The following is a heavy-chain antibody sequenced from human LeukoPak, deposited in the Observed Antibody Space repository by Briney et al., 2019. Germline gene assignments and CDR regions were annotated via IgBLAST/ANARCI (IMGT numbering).Heavy chain of an antibody. D-gene: IGHD3-22*01. V-gene: IGHV1-69*13. CDR1: GYTLTELS. J-gene: IGHJ6*02. CDR2: IIPIFGTA. Sequence: GASVKVSCRVSGYTLTELSMHWVRQAPGQGLEWMGGIIPIFGTANYAQKFQGRVTITADESTSTAYMELSSLRSEDTAVYYCARPLFYYYDSPWGMDVWGQGTTVTVSS. CDR3: ARPLFYYYDSPWGMDV.